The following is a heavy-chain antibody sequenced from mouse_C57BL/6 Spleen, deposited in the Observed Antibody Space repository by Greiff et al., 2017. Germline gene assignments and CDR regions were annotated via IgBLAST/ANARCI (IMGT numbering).Heavy chain of an antibody. J-gene: IGHJ4*01. CDR2: ISSGGDYI. V-gene: IGHV5-9-1*02. Sequence: DVKLVESGEGLVKPGGSLTLSCAASGFTFSSYAMSWVRQTPEKRLEWVAYISSGGDYIYYADTVKGRFTISRDNARNTLYLQMSSLKSEDTAMYYCTRALLHYYGSSYDAMDYWGQGTSVTVSS. D-gene: IGHD1-1*01. CDR1: GFTFSSYA. CDR3: TRALLHYYGSSYDAMDY.